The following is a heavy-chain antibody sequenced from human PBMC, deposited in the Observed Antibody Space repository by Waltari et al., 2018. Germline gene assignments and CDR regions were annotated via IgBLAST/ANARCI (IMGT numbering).Heavy chain of an antibody. V-gene: IGHV3-74*01. J-gene: IGHJ4*02. Sequence: EVQLVESGGGLVQPGGSLRLSCAASGLTFSSHWMHWVRQGPGKGLVWVSRISSDGSATNYADSVKGRFTISRDNAKNTLYLQMNSLRVDDSAVYYCARGISTSWWGQGTLVTVSS. CDR1: GLTFSSHW. CDR2: ISSDGSAT. CDR3: ARGISTSW.